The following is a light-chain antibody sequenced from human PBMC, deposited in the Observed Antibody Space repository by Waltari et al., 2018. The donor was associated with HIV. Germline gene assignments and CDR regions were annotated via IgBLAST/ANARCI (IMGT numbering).Light chain of an antibody. CDR1: PRDLSDFNF. CDR3: SSYSARGFVV. J-gene: IGLJ3*02. CDR2: EVY. V-gene: IGLV2-14*01. Sequence: HSALTQPASVSGSPGQSITISCTGPPRDLSDFNFVSWYQQSPGRAPKLIIFEVYSRPSGISDRFSGSKAGVTASLTISALRAEDEADYFCSSYSARGFVVFGGGTKVTVL.